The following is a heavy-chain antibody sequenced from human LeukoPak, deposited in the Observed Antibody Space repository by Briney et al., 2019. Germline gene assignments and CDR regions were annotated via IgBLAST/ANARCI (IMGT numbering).Heavy chain of an antibody. Sequence: GASVKVSCKASGYTFTDYYMNWVRQAPGQGLEWMGWINPNSGGTNYAQKFQGSVTMTRDTSISTAYMELSRLRSDDTAVYYCARDRNYDSTSGDYWGQGTLVTVSS. CDR1: GYTFTDYY. CDR3: ARDRNYDSTSGDY. D-gene: IGHD3-22*01. CDR2: INPNSGGT. J-gene: IGHJ4*02. V-gene: IGHV1-2*02.